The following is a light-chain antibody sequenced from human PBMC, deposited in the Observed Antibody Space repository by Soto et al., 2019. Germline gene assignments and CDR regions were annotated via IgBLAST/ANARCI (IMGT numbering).Light chain of an antibody. CDR1: QSVSSY. CDR3: QQRTDWPVT. Sequence: EIVLTQSPATLSLSPGERATLSCRASQSVSSYLAWYQQRPGQAPRLLIYGAANRATGIPARFSGSGSGTDFPLTISSREAEDLAVYYCQQRTDWPVTFGQGTRLEIK. V-gene: IGKV3-11*01. J-gene: IGKJ5*01. CDR2: GAA.